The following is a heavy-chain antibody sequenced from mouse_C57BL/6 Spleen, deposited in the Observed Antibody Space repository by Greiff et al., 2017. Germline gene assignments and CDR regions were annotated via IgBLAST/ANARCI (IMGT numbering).Heavy chain of an antibody. CDR1: GFTFSSYA. V-gene: IGHV5-4*01. CDR2: ISDGGSYT. Sequence: EVNLVESGGGLVKPGGSLKLSCAASGFTFSSYAMSWVRQTPEKRLEWVATISDGGSYTYYPDNVKGRFTISRDNAKNNLYLQMSHLKSEDTAMYYCARDPLMDYWGQGTSVTVSS. CDR3: ARDPLMDY. J-gene: IGHJ4*01.